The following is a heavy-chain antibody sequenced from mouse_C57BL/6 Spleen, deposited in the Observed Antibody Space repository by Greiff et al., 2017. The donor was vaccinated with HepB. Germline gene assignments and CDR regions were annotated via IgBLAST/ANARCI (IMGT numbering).Heavy chain of an antibody. CDR1: GYTFTSYW. V-gene: IGHV1-64*01. CDR3: AQTAQATGYYAMDY. CDR2: IHPNSGST. Sequence: VQLQQPGAELVKPGASVKLSCKASGYTFTSYWMHWVKQRPGQGLEWIGMIHPNSGSTNYNEKFKSKATLTVDKSSSTAYMQLSSLTSEDSAVYYCAQTAQATGYYAMDYWGQGTSVTVSS. D-gene: IGHD3-2*02. J-gene: IGHJ4*01.